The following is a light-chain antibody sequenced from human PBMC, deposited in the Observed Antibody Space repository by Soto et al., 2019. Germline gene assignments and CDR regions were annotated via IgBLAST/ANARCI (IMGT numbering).Light chain of an antibody. Sequence: QSALTQPASVSGSPGQSITISCTGTSSDVGGYNFVSWYQQHPGKAPKLMIYDVTNRPSGVSNRFSGSKSGNTASLTISGLQAEDEADYYCLSYSSSTSPYVLGTGTQ. CDR1: SSDVGGYNF. J-gene: IGLJ1*01. V-gene: IGLV2-14*01. CDR2: DVT. CDR3: LSYSSSTSPYV.